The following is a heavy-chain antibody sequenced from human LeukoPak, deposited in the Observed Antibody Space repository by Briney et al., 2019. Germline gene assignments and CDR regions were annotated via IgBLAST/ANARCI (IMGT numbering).Heavy chain of an antibody. J-gene: IGHJ4*02. CDR1: GFTFSSYW. V-gene: IGHV3-7*01. CDR2: IKQDGSEK. CDR3: ARVDVLMVYAMGY. D-gene: IGHD2-8*01. Sequence: GGSLRLSCAASGFTFSSYWMSWVRQAPGKGLEWVANIKQDGSEKHYVDSVKGRFTISRDNAKNSLYLQMNSLRAEDTAVYYCARVDVLMVYAMGYWGQGTLVAVSS.